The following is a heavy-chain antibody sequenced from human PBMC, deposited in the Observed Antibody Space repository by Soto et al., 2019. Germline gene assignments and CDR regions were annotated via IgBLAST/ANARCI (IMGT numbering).Heavy chain of an antibody. Sequence: QVQLVQSGGAVKKPGESVKVSCNCSDHTCTYYGIHWVRRAPGQGLEWMGWISGYNGNTKYAQKFLDRVTMSADASTRTAIMEMRSLTSDDTAVYFCAATGGHYCGWDVWGQGTTVTVSS. V-gene: IGHV1-18*01. D-gene: IGHD2-8*02. J-gene: IGHJ6*02. CDR1: DHTCTYYG. CDR2: ISGYNGNT. CDR3: AATGGHYCGWDV.